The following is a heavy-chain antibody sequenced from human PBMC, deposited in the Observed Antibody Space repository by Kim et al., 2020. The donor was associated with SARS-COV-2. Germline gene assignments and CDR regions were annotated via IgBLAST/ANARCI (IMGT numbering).Heavy chain of an antibody. D-gene: IGHD6-6*01. V-gene: IGHV3-11*06. CDR3: ARDRRIAALNYYYYGMDV. Sequence: KGRFTISRDNAKNSLYLQMNSRRAEDTAVYYCARDRRIAALNYYYYGMDVWGQGTTVTVSS. J-gene: IGHJ6*02.